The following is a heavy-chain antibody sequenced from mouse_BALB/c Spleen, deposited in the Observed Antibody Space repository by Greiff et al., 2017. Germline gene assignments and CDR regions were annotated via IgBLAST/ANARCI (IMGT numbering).Heavy chain of an antibody. D-gene: IGHD2-4*01. J-gene: IGHJ4*01. CDR2: ISSGGSYT. V-gene: IGHV5-9-4*01. CDR3: ARNYDSGAMDY. Sequence: LEWVAEISSGGSYTYYPDTVTGRFTISRDNAKNTLYLEMSSLRSEDTAMYYCARNYDSGAMDYWGQGTSVTVSS.